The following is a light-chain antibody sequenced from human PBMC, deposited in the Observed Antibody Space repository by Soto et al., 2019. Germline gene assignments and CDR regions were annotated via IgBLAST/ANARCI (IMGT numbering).Light chain of an antibody. CDR2: KES. Sequence: DIQMTQSPSTLSASIGDRVTITCRASQSINNWLAWYQQKPGKAPKVLIYKESSLESGVPSRFSGSESGTEFDLAINSLQPDDFATYYCQQYDTYPFTVGPGTKVDIK. V-gene: IGKV1-5*03. J-gene: IGKJ3*01. CDR1: QSINNW. CDR3: QQYDTYPFT.